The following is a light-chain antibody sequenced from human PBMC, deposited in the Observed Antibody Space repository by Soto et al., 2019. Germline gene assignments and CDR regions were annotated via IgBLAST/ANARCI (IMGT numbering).Light chain of an antibody. CDR2: DVS. J-gene: IGLJ1*01. CDR1: SSDVGAYNY. CDR3: CSYTTSSTYV. V-gene: IGLV2-14*01. Sequence: QSALTQPASVSGSPGQSITISCSGTSSDVGAYNYVSWYQQHPGKAPKLMIYDVSNRPSGVSNRFSGSKSGNTASLTISGLQAEDEADYYCCSYTTSSTYVFGSATKLTVL.